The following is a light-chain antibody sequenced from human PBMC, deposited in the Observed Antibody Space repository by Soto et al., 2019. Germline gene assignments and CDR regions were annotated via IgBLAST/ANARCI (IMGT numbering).Light chain of an antibody. CDR1: QSVSSSY. V-gene: IGKV3-20*01. CDR3: QQYGSTPLT. CDR2: GTA. J-gene: IGKJ3*01. Sequence: EIGLTQSPGTLPLSPGERATLSCRASQSVSSSYLAWYQQKPGQAPRLLIYGTASRDTSIPDRFSGSGSGTAFTFTISSLEPEGFAVYYCQQYGSTPLTFGPATKVDIK.